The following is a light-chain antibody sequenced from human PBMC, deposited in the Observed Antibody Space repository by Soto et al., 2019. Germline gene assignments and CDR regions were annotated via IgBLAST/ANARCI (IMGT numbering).Light chain of an antibody. CDR2: GAY. J-gene: IGKJ5*01. Sequence: VMPQTPATLSVSAGERATLSCRASQSVSSNLAWYQQKPGQAPRLLIYGAYTRAAGVPARFSGSGSGTEFTLTITSLQSEDIALYYCQQYNIWPPITYGQGTRLEIK. CDR3: QQYNIWPPIT. CDR1: QSVSSN. V-gene: IGKV3-15*01.